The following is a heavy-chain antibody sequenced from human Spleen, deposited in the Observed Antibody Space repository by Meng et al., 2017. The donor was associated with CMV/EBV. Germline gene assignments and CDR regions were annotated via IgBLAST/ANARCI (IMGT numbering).Heavy chain of an antibody. V-gene: IGHV3-48*03. Sequence: LSLSCAASGFSFSYYEMNWVRQAPGRGLEWVSYISSSGSTIYHADSVKGRFTISRDNAKNSLYLQMNSLRAEDTAVYYGASPYYDFWSGYFRGDYGMDVWGQGTTVTVSS. CDR3: ASPYYDFWSGYFRGDYGMDV. CDR1: GFSFSYYE. CDR2: ISSSGSTI. D-gene: IGHD3-3*01. J-gene: IGHJ6*02.